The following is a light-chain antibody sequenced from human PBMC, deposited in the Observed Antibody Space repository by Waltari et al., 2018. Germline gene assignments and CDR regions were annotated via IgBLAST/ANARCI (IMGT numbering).Light chain of an antibody. CDR1: TSDVGDHKY. CDR3: PSYTIATWV. V-gene: IGLV2-14*01. CDR2: EVS. J-gene: IGLJ3*02. Sequence: QSALTQPASVSGSPGQSITISCTGTTSDVGDHKYVSWFQQHPGKAPKLMIYEVSNRPAGVSYRFSRSNSGHTASLTISGLQAEDEADYYCPSYTIATWVFGGGTKLTVL.